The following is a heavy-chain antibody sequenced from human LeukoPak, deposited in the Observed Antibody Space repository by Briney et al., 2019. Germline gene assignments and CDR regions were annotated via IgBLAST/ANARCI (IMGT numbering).Heavy chain of an antibody. Sequence: SETLSLTCTVSGGSISDYYWSWSRQPPGKGLEWIGYIYYTGSTNYNPSLKSRVTMSVDTSKNQFSLKLTSVTAADSAVYYCARLWSGGSSPDYWGQGTLVTVSS. CDR3: ARLWSGGSSPDY. V-gene: IGHV4-59*08. CDR1: GGSISDYY. D-gene: IGHD2-15*01. J-gene: IGHJ4*02. CDR2: IYYTGST.